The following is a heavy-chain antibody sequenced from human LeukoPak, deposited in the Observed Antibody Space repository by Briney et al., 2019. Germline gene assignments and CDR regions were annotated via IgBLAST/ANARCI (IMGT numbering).Heavy chain of an antibody. D-gene: IGHD3-10*01. CDR3: ANTAASGYYYYMDV. J-gene: IGHJ6*03. V-gene: IGHV4-39*07. CDR1: AGSFSSNSYY. CDR2: IYYSGST. Sequence: SDLMFFSWNVTAGSFSSNSYYLAWIRQPPGNGLKWNGGIYYSGSTYYSPSLKSRVTISVDTAKNQFSLKLNTVTAADTAMYYCANTAASGYYYYMDVWGKGTTVTVSS.